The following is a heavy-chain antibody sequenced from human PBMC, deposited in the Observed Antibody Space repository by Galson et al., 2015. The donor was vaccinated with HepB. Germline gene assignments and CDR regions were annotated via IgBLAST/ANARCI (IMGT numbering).Heavy chain of an antibody. CDR3: VRDGAGGYYFDY. CDR1: GFTVSTHY. CDR2: IYTGGNT. V-gene: IGHV3-66*01. J-gene: IGHJ4*02. Sequence: SLRLSCAVSGFTVSTHYMSWVRQTPGKGLEWLSVIYTGGNTSHADSVKGRFTISRDNSKNTLYLQMNSLRAEDTAVYYCVRDGAGGYYFDYWGQGTLVTVSS. D-gene: IGHD6-13*01.